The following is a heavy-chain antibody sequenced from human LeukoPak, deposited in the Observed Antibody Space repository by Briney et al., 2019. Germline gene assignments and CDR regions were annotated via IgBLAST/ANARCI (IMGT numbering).Heavy chain of an antibody. CDR3: ARRVAARRVDDY. V-gene: IGHV1-18*01. CDR2: ISAYNGNT. Sequence: EASVKVSCKASGYTFTSHGINWVRQAPGQGLEWMGWISAYNGNTNYAQKLQGRVTMTTDTSTSTAYMELRSLRSEDTAVYYCARRVAARRVDDYWGQGTLVTVSS. CDR1: GYTFTSHG. D-gene: IGHD6-6*01. J-gene: IGHJ4*02.